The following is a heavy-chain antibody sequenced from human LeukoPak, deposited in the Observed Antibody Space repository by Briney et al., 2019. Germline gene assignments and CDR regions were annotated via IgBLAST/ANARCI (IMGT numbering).Heavy chain of an antibody. V-gene: IGHV4-61*02. Sequence: TPSETLSLTCTVSGGSISSGSYYWSWIRQPAGKGLEWIGRIYTSGSTNYNPSLKSRVTISVDTSKNQFSLKLSSVTAADTAVYYCARDLAIGPYDYYYYMDVWGKGTTVTVSS. CDR3: ARDLAIGPYDYYYYMDV. CDR1: GGSISSGSYY. CDR2: IYTSGST. D-gene: IGHD3-10*01. J-gene: IGHJ6*03.